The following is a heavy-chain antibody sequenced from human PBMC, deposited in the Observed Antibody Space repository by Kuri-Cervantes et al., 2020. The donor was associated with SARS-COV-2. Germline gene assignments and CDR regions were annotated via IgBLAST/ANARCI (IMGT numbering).Heavy chain of an antibody. CDR3: ARETYLYSSGWFSNFDY. D-gene: IGHD6-19*01. CDR2: INPNSGGT. V-gene: IGHV1-2*02. CDR1: GYTFTGYY. J-gene: IGHJ4*02. Sequence: SVKVSCKASGYTFTGYYMHWVRQAPGRGLEWMGWINPNSGGTNYAQKFQGRVTMTRDTSISTAYMELSRLRSDDTAVYYCARETYLYSSGWFSNFDYWGQGTLVTVSS.